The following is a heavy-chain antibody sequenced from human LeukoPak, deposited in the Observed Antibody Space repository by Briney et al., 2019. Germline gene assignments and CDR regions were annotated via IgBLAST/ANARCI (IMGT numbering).Heavy chain of an antibody. CDR3: ARVPAGYSSSWYTGKFDI. Sequence: GPSVKVSCKASGYTFTGYDMHWVRQAPGQGLEWMGRINPNSGGTNYAQKYQGRVTMTRDTTISTAYMELSRLRSDDTAVYYCARVPAGYSSSWYTGKFDIWGQGTMVTVSS. CDR2: INPNSGGT. CDR1: GYTFTGYD. J-gene: IGHJ3*02. D-gene: IGHD6-13*01. V-gene: IGHV1-2*06.